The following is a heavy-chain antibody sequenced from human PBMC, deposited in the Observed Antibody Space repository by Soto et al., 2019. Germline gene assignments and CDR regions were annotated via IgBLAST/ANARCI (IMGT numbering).Heavy chain of an antibody. Sequence: GGSLRLSCAASGFICSDYDMSWVRRAPGKGLEWVSTILVGGSTHYEDSVKGRFTISRDRSKNTVYLQMNSLTVGDTAVYYCAKATATGGGAFDICGQGAMVTVSS. D-gene: IGHD2-8*02. CDR1: GFICSDYD. CDR3: AKATATGGGAFDI. V-gene: IGHV3-23*01. J-gene: IGHJ3*02. CDR2: ILVGGST.